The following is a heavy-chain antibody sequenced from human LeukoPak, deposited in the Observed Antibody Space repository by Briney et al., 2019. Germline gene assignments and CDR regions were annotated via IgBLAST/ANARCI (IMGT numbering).Heavy chain of an antibody. CDR2: IYYSGST. CDR1: GGSISSGGYY. CDR3: AREYCTNGVCYGGFDY. Sequence: SETLSLTCTVSGGSISSGGYYWSWIRQHPGKGLEWIGYIYYSGSTYYNPSLKSRVTISVDTSKNQFSLKLSSVTAADTAVYYCAREYCTNGVCYGGFDYWGQGTLVTVSS. D-gene: IGHD2-8*01. J-gene: IGHJ4*02. V-gene: IGHV4-31*03.